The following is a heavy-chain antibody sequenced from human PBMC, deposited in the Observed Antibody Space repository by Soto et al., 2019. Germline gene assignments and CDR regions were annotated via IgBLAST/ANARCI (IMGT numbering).Heavy chain of an antibody. CDR2: TNSDGSDT. CDR3: ARDRGWSLFDY. Sequence: GGSLRLSCAASGFTFSTYWMYWVRQAPGKGLVWVSRTNSDGSDTSYADSVKGRFTISRDNAKNTLYLQMNSLRAEDTAVYYCARDRGWSLFDYWGQGTLVTVYS. V-gene: IGHV3-74*01. D-gene: IGHD6-19*01. CDR1: GFTFSTYW. J-gene: IGHJ4*02.